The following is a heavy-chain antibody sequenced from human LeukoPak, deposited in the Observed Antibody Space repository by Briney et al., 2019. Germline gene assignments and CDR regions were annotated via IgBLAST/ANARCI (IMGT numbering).Heavy chain of an antibody. CDR1: GGSISSTTYY. V-gene: IGHV4-39*01. Sequence: ETLSLTCPVSGGSISSTTYYWGWIRQPPGKGLEWIGTIYYSGSSYYNPSLKSRVTISVDTSKNQFSLKLSSVTAADTAVYYCAGSSRSDYSLPLGDYWGQGTLVTVSS. D-gene: IGHD3-22*01. CDR2: IYYSGSS. J-gene: IGHJ4*02. CDR3: AGSSRSDYSLPLGDY.